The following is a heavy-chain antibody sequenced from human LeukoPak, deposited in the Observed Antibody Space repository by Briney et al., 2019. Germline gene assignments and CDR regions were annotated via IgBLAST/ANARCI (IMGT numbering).Heavy chain of an antibody. CDR1: GYTFTDYF. CDR3: ARVADYDFWSGYYPRYYMDV. D-gene: IGHD3-3*01. V-gene: IGHV1-2*02. CDR2: INPKSGGT. J-gene: IGHJ6*03. Sequence: ASVKVSCKASGYTFTDYFMNWVRQAPGQGLEWMGWINPKSGGTVYAQKFQGRVTMTRDTSSSTAYMELSRLRFDDTVVYYCARVADYDFWSGYYPRYYMDVWGKGTTVTVSS.